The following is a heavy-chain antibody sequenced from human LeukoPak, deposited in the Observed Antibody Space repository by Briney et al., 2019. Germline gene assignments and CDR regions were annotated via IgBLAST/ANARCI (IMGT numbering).Heavy chain of an antibody. Sequence: GGSLRLSCAASGFSLRSSEMNWVRQAPGKGPEWVAHINSADNVQYYTDSVRGRFTMSRDNAKDLLFLQMNSLRDDDTAVYYCARDTVNGPFVISLDLWGQGVLVTVSP. D-gene: IGHD2-8*01. CDR2: INSADNVQ. J-gene: IGHJ5*02. V-gene: IGHV3-48*03. CDR3: ARDTVNGPFVISLDL. CDR1: GFSLRSSE.